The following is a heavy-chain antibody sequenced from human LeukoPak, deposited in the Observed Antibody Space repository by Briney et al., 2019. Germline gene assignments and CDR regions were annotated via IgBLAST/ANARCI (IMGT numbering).Heavy chain of an antibody. D-gene: IGHD2-8*01. J-gene: IGHJ4*02. V-gene: IGHV3-73*01. CDR1: GFTFSGSA. Sequence: GGSLRVSCAASGFTFSGSAMHWVRQASGKGLEWVGRIRTKANNYATAYAASVKGRFTISRDDSNNTAYLQMNSPKIEDTAVYYCTKGTVYASDYWGQGTLVTVSS. CDR2: IRTKANNYAT. CDR3: TKGTVYASDY.